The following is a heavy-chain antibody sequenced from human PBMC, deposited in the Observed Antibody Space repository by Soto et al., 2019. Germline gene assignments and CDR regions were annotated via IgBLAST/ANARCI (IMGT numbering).Heavy chain of an antibody. V-gene: IGHV1-69*12. D-gene: IGHD2-15*01. CDR3: ATRRDCSGGRCYYYYYYGMDV. CDR2: IIPICGTA. CDR1: GGTFSSYA. Sequence: QVQLVQSGAEVKKPGPSVKVYCKASGGTFSSYAISWVRQAPGQGLEWMGGIIPICGTANYAQKFQGRVTITADESNSTAYMALSSLRSEDTAVYYCATRRDCSGGRCYYYYYYGMDVWGQGTTVTVSS. J-gene: IGHJ6*02.